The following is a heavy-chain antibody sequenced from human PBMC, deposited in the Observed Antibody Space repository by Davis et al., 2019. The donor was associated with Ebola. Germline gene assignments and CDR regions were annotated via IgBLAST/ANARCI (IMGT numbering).Heavy chain of an antibody. CDR3: AKDYNQYMDV. J-gene: IGHJ6*03. CDR2: ISYDGSNK. V-gene: IGHV3-30-3*01. CDR1: GFTFSSYA. Sequence: PGGSLRLSCAASGFTFSSYAMHWVRQAPGKGLEWVAVISYDGSNKYYADSVKGRFTISRDNSKNTLYLQMNSLRPDDTAVYYCAKDYNQYMDVWGKGTTVTVSS.